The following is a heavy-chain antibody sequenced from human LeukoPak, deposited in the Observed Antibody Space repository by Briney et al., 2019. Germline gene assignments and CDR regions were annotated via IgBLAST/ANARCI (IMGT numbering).Heavy chain of an antibody. CDR3: ARGEIVEMATIDY. CDR1: GGTFSSYA. Sequence: ASVKVSCKASGGTFSSYAISWVRQAPGQGLEWMGRIIPIFGIANYAQKFQGRVTITADKSTSTAYVELSSLRSEDTAVYYCARGEIVEMATIDYWGQGTLVTVSS. V-gene: IGHV1-69*04. CDR2: IIPIFGIA. D-gene: IGHD5-24*01. J-gene: IGHJ4*02.